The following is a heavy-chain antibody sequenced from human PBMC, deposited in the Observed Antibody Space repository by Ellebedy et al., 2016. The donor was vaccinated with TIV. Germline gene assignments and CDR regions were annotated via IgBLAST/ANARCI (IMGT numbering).Heavy chain of an antibody. CDR2: ISGSGGST. J-gene: IGHJ1*01. CDR3: AKDGSRSAAGDQH. CDR1: GFTFSSYA. D-gene: IGHD6-13*01. Sequence: GESLKISCAASGFTFSSYAMSWVRQAPGKGLEWVSAISGSGGSTYYADSVKGRFTISRDNSKNTLYLQMNSLRAEDTAVYYCAKDGSRSAAGDQHWGQGTLVTVSS. V-gene: IGHV3-23*01.